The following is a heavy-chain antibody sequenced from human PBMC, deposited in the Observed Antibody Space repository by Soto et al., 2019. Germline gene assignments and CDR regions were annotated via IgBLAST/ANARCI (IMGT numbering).Heavy chain of an antibody. Sequence: QVQLVESGGGVVQPGRSLRLSCAASGFTFSSYGMHWVRQAPGKGLEWVALISYDGSNNYYADSVKGRFTISRDNSKNTLYLQMNGLRAEDTAVYFCAKDRTIAGSGLLDDSWGQGTLVTVS. J-gene: IGHJ4*02. V-gene: IGHV3-30*18. CDR3: AKDRTIAGSGLLDDS. D-gene: IGHD1-26*01. CDR2: ISYDGSNN. CDR1: GFTFSSYG.